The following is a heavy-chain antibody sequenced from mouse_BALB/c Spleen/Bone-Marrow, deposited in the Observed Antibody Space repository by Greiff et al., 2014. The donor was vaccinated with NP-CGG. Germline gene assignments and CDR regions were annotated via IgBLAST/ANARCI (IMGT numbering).Heavy chain of an antibody. J-gene: IGHJ2*01. CDR2: VNPNIGGT. CDR1: GYTFTDYT. V-gene: IGHV1-22*01. CDR3: ARGRWYY. Sequence: LHVKQSGPELVKPGASVKISCKTSGYTFTDYTLHWVKQSHGKSLEWIGGVNPNIGGTSYNQKFKGKASLTVNKSSTTAYMELRSLTSEDSAVYYCARGRWYYWGQGTTLTVSS. D-gene: IGHD2-3*01.